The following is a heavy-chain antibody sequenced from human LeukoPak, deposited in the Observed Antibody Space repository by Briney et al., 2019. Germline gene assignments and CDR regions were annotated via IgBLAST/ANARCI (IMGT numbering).Heavy chain of an antibody. D-gene: IGHD3-10*01. V-gene: IGHV3-30*04. CDR2: VSSIGRQE. J-gene: IGHJ2*01. Sequence: GRSLRLSCAASGFTLSAYSMHWVRQAPGKGLEWAAVVSSIGRQEYYADSVKGRFTISGDDSKNTLYLQMTSLTVEDTGLYYCARTFAGAPFDLWGRGTLVPVSS. CDR1: GFTLSAYS. CDR3: ARTFAGAPFDL.